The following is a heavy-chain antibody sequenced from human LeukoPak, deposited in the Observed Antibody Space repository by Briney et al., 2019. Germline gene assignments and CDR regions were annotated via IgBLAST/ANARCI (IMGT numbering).Heavy chain of an antibody. CDR1: GGSFSGYY. CDR2: INHSGST. CDR3: ARTDDSSGYYWAFGAFDI. V-gene: IGHV4-34*01. D-gene: IGHD3-22*01. Sequence: SETLSLTCAVYGGSFSGYYWSWIRQPPGKGLEWIGEINHSGSTNYNPSLKSRVTISVDTSKNQFSLKLSSVTAADTAVYYCARTDDSSGYYWAFGAFDIWGQGTMVTVSS. J-gene: IGHJ3*02.